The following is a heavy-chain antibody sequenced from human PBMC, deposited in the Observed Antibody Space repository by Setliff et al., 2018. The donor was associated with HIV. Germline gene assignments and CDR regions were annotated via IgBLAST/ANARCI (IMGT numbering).Heavy chain of an antibody. CDR1: GYSISSGYY. D-gene: IGHD6-6*01. Sequence: ETLSLTCAVSGYSISSGYYWGWIRQPPGKGLEWIGSIYHSGSTYYNPSLKSRVTISVDTSKNQFSLKLSSVTAADTAVYYCARVGGGSSDYWGQGTLVTVSS. V-gene: IGHV4-38-2*01. CDR2: IYHSGST. CDR3: ARVGGGSSDY. J-gene: IGHJ4*02.